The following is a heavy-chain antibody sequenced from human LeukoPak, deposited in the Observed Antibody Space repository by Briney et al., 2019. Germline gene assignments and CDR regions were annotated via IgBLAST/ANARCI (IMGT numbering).Heavy chain of an antibody. V-gene: IGHV4-38-2*01. CDR3: ATSGVLYWIQT. Sequence: SETLSLTYSVSGYSLSDGFYWGWIRQPPGKGLEWIGTIYHTGNTYYNPSLESRITISVDTSKNQFSLKLTSVTATDTAVYYCATSGVLYWIQTWGQGTLVTVSS. D-gene: IGHD2-15*01. CDR2: IYHTGNT. CDR1: GYSLSDGFY. J-gene: IGHJ5*02.